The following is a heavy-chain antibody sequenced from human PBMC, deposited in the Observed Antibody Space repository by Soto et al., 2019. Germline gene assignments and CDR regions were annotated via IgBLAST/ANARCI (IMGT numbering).Heavy chain of an antibody. CDR3: ACKYYDFWSGYYG. D-gene: IGHD3-3*01. CDR1: GGSISSGGYY. Sequence: QVQLQESGPGLVKPSQTLSLTCTVSGGSISSGGYYWSWIRQHPGKGLEWIGYIYYSGSTYYNPSLKSRVTISVDTSKNQFSLKLSSATAADTAVYYCACKYYDFWSGYYGWGQGTLVTVSS. CDR2: IYYSGST. V-gene: IGHV4-31*03. J-gene: IGHJ4*02.